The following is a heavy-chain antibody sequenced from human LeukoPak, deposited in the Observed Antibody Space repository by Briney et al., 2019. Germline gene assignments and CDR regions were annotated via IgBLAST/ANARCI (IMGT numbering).Heavy chain of an antibody. CDR3: ARDSARGYSYGYNAFDI. Sequence: ASVKVSCKASGYNFRNYGIGWVRQAPRQGLEWMGWITAGNGNANYAQKVQGRVTMTTDTSTSTAYMELRSLRSDDTAVYFCARDSARGYSYGYNAFDIWGQGTMVTVSS. CDR2: ITAGNGNA. D-gene: IGHD5-18*01. CDR1: GYNFRNYG. J-gene: IGHJ3*02. V-gene: IGHV1-18*01.